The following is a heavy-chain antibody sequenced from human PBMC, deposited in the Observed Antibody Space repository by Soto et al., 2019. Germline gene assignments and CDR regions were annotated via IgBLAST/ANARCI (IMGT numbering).Heavy chain of an antibody. CDR2: IYYSGST. V-gene: IGHV4-30-4*01. D-gene: IGHD2-21*02. J-gene: IGHJ2*01. CDR3: VRDHTVVTPTWYFDL. CDR1: GGSISSGDYY. Sequence: SETLSLTCTVSGGSISSGDYYWSWIRQPPGKGLEWIGYIYYSGSTYYNPSLKSRVTISVDTSKNQFSLKLSSVTAADTAVYYCVRDHTVVTPTWYFDLWGRGTLVTVSS.